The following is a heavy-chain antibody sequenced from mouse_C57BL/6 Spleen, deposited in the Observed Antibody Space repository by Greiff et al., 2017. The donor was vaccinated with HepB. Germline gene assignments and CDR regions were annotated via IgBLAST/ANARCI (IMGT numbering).Heavy chain of an antibody. CDR3: AQIYYGYLFAY. V-gene: IGHV1-26*01. Sequence: EVQLQQSGPELVKPGASVKISCKASGYTFTDYYMNWVKQSHGKSLEWIGDINPNNGGTSYNQKFKGKATLTVDKSSSTAYMELRSLTSEDSAVYYCAQIYYGYLFAYWGQGTLVTVSA. J-gene: IGHJ3*01. D-gene: IGHD2-2*01. CDR1: GYTFTDYY. CDR2: INPNNGGT.